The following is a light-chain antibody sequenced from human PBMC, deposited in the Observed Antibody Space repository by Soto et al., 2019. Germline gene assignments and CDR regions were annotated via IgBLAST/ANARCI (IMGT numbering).Light chain of an antibody. V-gene: IGKV1-12*01. Sequence: DIQMTLSPPTLSASVGDRVTITCRASQGIRNDLAWYQQKTGRAPRLLIYAASGLQSGVPARFSGSGSGTDFTLTISSLQAEDFATYYCQQANTVPLTFGQGIRLEIK. CDR1: QGIRND. CDR2: AAS. CDR3: QQANTVPLT. J-gene: IGKJ5*01.